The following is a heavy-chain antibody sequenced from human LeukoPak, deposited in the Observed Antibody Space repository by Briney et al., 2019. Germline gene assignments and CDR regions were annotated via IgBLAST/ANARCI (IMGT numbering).Heavy chain of an antibody. Sequence: GGSLRLSCAASGFTFDDYAMHWVRQAPGKGLEWVSGISWNSGSIGYADSVKGRFTISRDNAENSLYLQMNSLVAEDTAVYYCAREGSYYYYYMDVWGKGTTVTISS. CDR2: ISWNSGSI. V-gene: IGHV3-9*01. CDR3: AREGSYYYYYMDV. J-gene: IGHJ6*03. CDR1: GFTFDDYA.